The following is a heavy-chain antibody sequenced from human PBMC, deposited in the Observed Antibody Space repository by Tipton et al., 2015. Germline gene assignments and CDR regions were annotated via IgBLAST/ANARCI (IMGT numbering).Heavy chain of an antibody. J-gene: IGHJ4*02. D-gene: IGHD2-15*01. CDR3: ARNHSSWWD. Sequence: TLSLTCTVSGGSVSSGSYYWSWIRQPPGKGLEWIGYISYTETSHYNPSLKSRVTILTDTSKNQFSLKLSSVTAADTAVYFCARNHSSWWDWGQGTLVTVSS. CDR1: GGSVSSGSYY. V-gene: IGHV4-61*01. CDR2: ISYTETS.